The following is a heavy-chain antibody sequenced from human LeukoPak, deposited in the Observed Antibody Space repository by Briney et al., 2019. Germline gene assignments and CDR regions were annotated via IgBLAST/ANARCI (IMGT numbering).Heavy chain of an antibody. CDR2: IYYSGST. D-gene: IGHD6-6*01. Sequence: SETLSLTCTVSGGSISSSSYYWGWIRQPPGKGLEWIGYIYYSGSTYYNPSLKSRVTISVDTSKNQFSLKLSSVTAADTAVYYCARATSNSYNWFDPWGQGTLVTVSS. V-gene: IGHV4-30-4*08. CDR3: ARATSNSYNWFDP. CDR1: GGSISSSSYY. J-gene: IGHJ5*02.